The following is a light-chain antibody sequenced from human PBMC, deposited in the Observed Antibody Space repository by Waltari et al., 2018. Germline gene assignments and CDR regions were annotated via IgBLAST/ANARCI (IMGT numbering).Light chain of an antibody. CDR3: SSYTSSDTWV. J-gene: IGLJ3*02. Sequence: QSALTQPASVSGSPGQSITISCTGTSSDVGGYNYVSWYQQHPGKAPKFMIYEVTNLPSGVSNGFSGSKSGNTAYLTISGLRAEDEADYHCSSYTSSDTWVFGGGTKVTVL. V-gene: IGLV2-14*01. CDR1: SSDVGGYNY. CDR2: EVT.